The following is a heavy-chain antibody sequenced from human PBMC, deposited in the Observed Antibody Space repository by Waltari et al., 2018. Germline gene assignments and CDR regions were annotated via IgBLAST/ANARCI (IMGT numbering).Heavy chain of an antibody. J-gene: IGHJ3*01. Sequence: QVQLQESGPGLVKPSETLSLICSVSGYSLTSGYKCGWIRQSPGKGLEWIGNIYHTGSTYYNPSLASRATLSVDTSKNQFSLMVTSVTAADTAVYYCARDSGSLFAFDFWGQGTMVTVSS. CDR1: GYSLTSGYK. CDR3: ARDSGSLFAFDF. D-gene: IGHD6-19*01. CDR2: IYHTGST. V-gene: IGHV4-38-2*02.